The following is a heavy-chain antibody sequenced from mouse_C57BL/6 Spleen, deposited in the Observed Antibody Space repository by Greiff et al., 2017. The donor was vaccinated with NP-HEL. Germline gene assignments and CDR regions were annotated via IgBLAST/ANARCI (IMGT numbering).Heavy chain of an antibody. Sequence: EVQLVESGGGLVKPGGSLKLSCAASGFTFSSYAMSWVRQTPEKRLEWVATISDGGSYTYYPDNVKGRFTISRDNAKNNLYLQMSHLKSEDTAMYYCARGRLWDYAMDYWGQGTSVTVSS. V-gene: IGHV5-4*01. CDR3: ARGRLWDYAMDY. J-gene: IGHJ4*01. CDR2: ISDGGSYT. D-gene: IGHD1-1*02. CDR1: GFTFSSYA.